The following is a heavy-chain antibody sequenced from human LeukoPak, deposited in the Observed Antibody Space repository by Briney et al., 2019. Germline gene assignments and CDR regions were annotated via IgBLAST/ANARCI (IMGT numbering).Heavy chain of an antibody. CDR3: AKGVGYGGMDV. CDR1: GFTFSGYG. Sequence: GGSLRLSCAACGFTFSGYGMHWVRQAPGKGLEWVAVISYDGHNEYYADSVKGRFTISRDNSKNTVYVQMNSLRAEDTAVYYCAKGVGYGGMDVWGQGTTVTVSS. D-gene: IGHD2-8*01. J-gene: IGHJ6*02. CDR2: ISYDGHNE. V-gene: IGHV3-30*18.